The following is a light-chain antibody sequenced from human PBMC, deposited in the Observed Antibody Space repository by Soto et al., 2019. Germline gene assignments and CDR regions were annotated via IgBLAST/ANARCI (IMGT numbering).Light chain of an antibody. CDR1: QSVSSN. V-gene: IGKV3-15*01. Sequence: EIVMTQSPAALSVSPGERATLSCKASQSVSSNLAWYQQKPGQAPRLLIYDASTRATGIPARFNGSGSGTDFTLTISSLQSEDFAVYYCQQYNNWPPWTFGQGTKVESK. CDR2: DAS. CDR3: QQYNNWPPWT. J-gene: IGKJ1*01.